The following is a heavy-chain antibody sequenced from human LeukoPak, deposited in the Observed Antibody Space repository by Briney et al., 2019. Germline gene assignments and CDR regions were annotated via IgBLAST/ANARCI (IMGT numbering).Heavy chain of an antibody. Sequence: GGSLRLSCAASGFTFRNDDLNWIRQAPGKGLEWVSYISNSGGAIYYADSVKGRFTISRDNSKNTLYLQMNSLRAEDTAVYYCARRAGAYSHPYDYWGQGTLVTVSS. V-gene: IGHV3-48*03. D-gene: IGHD4/OR15-4a*01. CDR2: ISNSGGAI. CDR1: GFTFRNDD. CDR3: ARRAGAYSHPYDY. J-gene: IGHJ4*02.